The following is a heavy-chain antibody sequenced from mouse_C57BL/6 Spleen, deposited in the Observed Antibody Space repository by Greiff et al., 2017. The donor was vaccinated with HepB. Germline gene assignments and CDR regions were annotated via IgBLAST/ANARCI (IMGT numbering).Heavy chain of an antibody. CDR2: IDPSDSYT. J-gene: IGHJ3*01. CDR3: ARDKPLRRGFAY. V-gene: IGHV1-69*01. Sequence: VKLQQPGAELVMPGASVKLSCKASGYTFTSYWMHWVKQRPGQGLEWIGEIDPSDSYTNYNQKFKGKSTLTVDKSSSTAYMQLSSLTSEDSAVYYCARDKPLRRGFAYWGQGTLVTVSA. CDR1: GYTFTSYW. D-gene: IGHD2-12*01.